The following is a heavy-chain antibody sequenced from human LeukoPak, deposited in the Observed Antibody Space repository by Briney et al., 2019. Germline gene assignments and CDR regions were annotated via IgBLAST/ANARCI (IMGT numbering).Heavy chain of an antibody. J-gene: IGHJ5*01. D-gene: IGHD6-19*01. CDR2: ISYSGST. Sequence: SETLSLTCAVSGGSISSARYYWARLPPPPGKGLECSGKISYSGSTYYNPSLKVIDTISVYTSKNHFSLKLSSVTATDTAVYSCARQISSGSQPCYWFDSWGQGTLVTVSS. CDR1: GGSISSARYY. CDR3: ARQISSGSQPCYWFDS. V-gene: IGHV4-39*01.